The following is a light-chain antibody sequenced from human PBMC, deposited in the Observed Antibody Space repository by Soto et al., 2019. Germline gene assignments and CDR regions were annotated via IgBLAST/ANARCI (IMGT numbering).Light chain of an antibody. CDR3: QSYDSSLSGTV. CDR2: VNN. V-gene: IGLV1-40*01. J-gene: IGLJ1*01. CDR1: SSNIGAGNA. Sequence: QSVLTQPPSVSGAPGQRVTISCSGSSSNIGAGNAVHWYQHLPGTAPKLLMYVNNNRPSGVPDRFSGSKSGTSASLAITGLQAEDEADHYCQSYDSSLSGTVFGTGTKVTVL.